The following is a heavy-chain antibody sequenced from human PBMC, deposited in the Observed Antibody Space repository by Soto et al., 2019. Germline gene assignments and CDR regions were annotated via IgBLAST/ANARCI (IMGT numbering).Heavy chain of an antibody. CDR1: GYSFTGYN. Sequence: ASVKVSCKASGYSFTGYNIHWVRQAPGQGPEWMGWINPNSGGTNYAQKFQGRVTMTRDTSIATAYMELRSDDTAVYYCAREGGGSSKYFHHWGQGTLVTVSS. CDR3: AREGGGSSKYFHH. V-gene: IGHV1-2*02. CDR2: INPNSGGT. D-gene: IGHD6-6*01. J-gene: IGHJ1*01.